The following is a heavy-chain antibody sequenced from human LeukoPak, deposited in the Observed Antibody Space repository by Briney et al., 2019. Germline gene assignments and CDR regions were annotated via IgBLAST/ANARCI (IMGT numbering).Heavy chain of an antibody. Sequence: GASVKVSCKASGYSFTSYYMQWLRQAPGQGLEWMGIIDPSGGSTGYAPKFQGRVIMTRDTSTSTVYMDLSSLRSEDTAVYYCARDSSGSYDHWGQGTLVTVPS. V-gene: IGHV1-46*01. CDR2: IDPSGGST. D-gene: IGHD1-26*01. J-gene: IGHJ1*01. CDR1: GYSFTSYY. CDR3: ARDSSGSYDH.